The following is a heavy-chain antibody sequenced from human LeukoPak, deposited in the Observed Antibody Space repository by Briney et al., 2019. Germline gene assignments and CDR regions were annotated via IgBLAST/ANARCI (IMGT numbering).Heavy chain of an antibody. D-gene: IGHD2-2*01. V-gene: IGHV4-59*01. Sequence: SETLSLTCTVSGGSMSSYYWSWIRQPPGKGLEWIGYIYYSGSTNYNPSLKSRVTISVDTSKSQFSLRLNSVTAADTAVYYCARDSAVVPRPLYYWGQGVLVTVSS. CDR1: GGSMSSYY. CDR3: ARDSAVVPRPLYY. CDR2: IYYSGST. J-gene: IGHJ4*02.